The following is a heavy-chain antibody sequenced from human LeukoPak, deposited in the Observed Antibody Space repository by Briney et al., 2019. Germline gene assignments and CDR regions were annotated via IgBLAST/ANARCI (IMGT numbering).Heavy chain of an antibody. CDR3: ARGGDHLGY. V-gene: IGHV4-34*01. CDR1: GGPFSGYY. Sequence: PSETLSLTCTVCGGPFSGYYWSWIRQPPGKGLEWIGEINHSGSTNYNPSLKSRVTISVDTSKNQFSLKLSSVTAADTAVYYCARGGDHLGYWGQGTLVTVSS. CDR2: INHSGST. D-gene: IGHD4-17*01. J-gene: IGHJ4*02.